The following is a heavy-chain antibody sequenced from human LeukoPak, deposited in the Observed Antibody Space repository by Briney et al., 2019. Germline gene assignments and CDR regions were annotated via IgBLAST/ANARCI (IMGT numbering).Heavy chain of an antibody. Sequence: PGGSLRLSCAASGFTFSGSAMHWVRQASGKGLEWVGRIRSKANSYATAYAASVKGRFTISRDDSKNTLYLQMNSLRAEDTAVYYCAKDRTGQNTAMGKDYFDYWGQGTLVTVSS. D-gene: IGHD5-18*01. V-gene: IGHV3-73*01. CDR1: GFTFSGSA. CDR2: IRSKANSYAT. J-gene: IGHJ4*02. CDR3: AKDRTGQNTAMGKDYFDY.